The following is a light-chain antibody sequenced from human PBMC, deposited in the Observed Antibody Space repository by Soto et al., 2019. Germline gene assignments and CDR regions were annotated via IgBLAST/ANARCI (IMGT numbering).Light chain of an antibody. CDR1: SRDVGAYDY. CDR3: CSYADGSIYF. CDR2: YVD. V-gene: IGLV2-14*03. J-gene: IGLJ1*01. Sequence: QSALTQPASVSGSPGQSITISCTGTSRDVGAYDYVSWYLQYPDKAPQLLIYYVDHRPSGVSSRFSGSKSGNTASLTISGLQAEDEGDYYCCSYADGSIYFFGTGTTLTVL.